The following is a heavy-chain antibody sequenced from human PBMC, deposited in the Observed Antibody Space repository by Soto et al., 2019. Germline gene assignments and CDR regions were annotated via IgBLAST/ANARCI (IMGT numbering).Heavy chain of an antibody. CDR3: AKARSSGWLYYYGMDV. D-gene: IGHD6-19*01. CDR2: ISYDGSNK. J-gene: IGHJ6*02. V-gene: IGHV3-30*18. Sequence: PGGSLRLSCAASGFTFSSYGMHWVRQAPGKGLEWVAVISYDGSNKYYADSVKGRFTISRDNSKNTLYLQMNSLRAEDTAVYYCAKARSSGWLYYYGMDVWGQGTTVTVSS. CDR1: GFTFSSYG.